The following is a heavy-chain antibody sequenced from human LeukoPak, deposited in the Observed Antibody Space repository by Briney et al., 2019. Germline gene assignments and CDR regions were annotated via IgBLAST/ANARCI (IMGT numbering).Heavy chain of an antibody. Sequence: GAAAKLSCKTSGYTFSSYSMHWVRQAPGQGLEWMAIINPNSRTITCGQRLQGRVTMKRDTQTRTVYVDVSSLRCDDAAVYFCEREEEWRSSSCEYWGQGTVVIVS. D-gene: IGHD6-6*01. J-gene: IGHJ4*02. CDR2: INPNSRTI. V-gene: IGHV1-46*01. CDR3: EREEEWRSSSCEY. CDR1: GYTFSSYS.